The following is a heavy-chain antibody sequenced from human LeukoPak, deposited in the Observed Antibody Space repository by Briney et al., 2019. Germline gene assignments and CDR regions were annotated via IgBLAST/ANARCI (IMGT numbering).Heavy chain of an antibody. CDR1: GGTFSSYA. Sequence: GSSVKVSCKASGGTFSSYAISWVRQAPGQGLEWMGGIIPIFGTANHAQKFQGRVTITADKSTSTAYMELSSLRSEDTAVYYCARDRGITIFSANAFDIWGQGTMVTVSS. CDR3: ARDRGITIFSANAFDI. J-gene: IGHJ3*02. V-gene: IGHV1-69*06. D-gene: IGHD3-9*01. CDR2: IIPIFGTA.